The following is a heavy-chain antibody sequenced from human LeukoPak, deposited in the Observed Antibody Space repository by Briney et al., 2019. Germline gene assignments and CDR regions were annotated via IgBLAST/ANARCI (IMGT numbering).Heavy chain of an antibody. Sequence: SVKVSCKASGGTFISYAISWVRQAPSQGLEWMGGIIPIFGTANYAQKFQGRVKITAEESSSTAYMELSSLRSEDTAVYYCARAINWNDVANWFDPWGQGTLVTVSS. V-gene: IGHV1-69*13. CDR1: GGTFISYA. CDR2: IIPIFGTA. J-gene: IGHJ5*02. CDR3: ARAINWNDVANWFDP. D-gene: IGHD1-20*01.